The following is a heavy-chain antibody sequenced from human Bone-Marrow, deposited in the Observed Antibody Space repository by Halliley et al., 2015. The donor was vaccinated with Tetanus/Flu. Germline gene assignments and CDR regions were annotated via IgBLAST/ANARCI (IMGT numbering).Heavy chain of an antibody. CDR2: INGVGTVT. CDR1: GFDFRRYW. J-gene: IGHJ4*02. V-gene: IGHV3-74*03. CDR3: AREAGGAAVVAAH. D-gene: IGHD3-22*01. Sequence: SLRLSCVVTGFDFRRYWMHWVRQVPGKGLVWVARINGVGTVTSYADSVNGRFTVSRDNAENSLYLQMNSLRPEDTAVYSCAREAGGAAVVAAHWGQGTLVSVST.